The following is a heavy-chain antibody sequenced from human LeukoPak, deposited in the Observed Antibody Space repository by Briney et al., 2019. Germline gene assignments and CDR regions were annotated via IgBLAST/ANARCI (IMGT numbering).Heavy chain of an antibody. V-gene: IGHV3-21*01. D-gene: IGHD2-15*01. CDR3: ARPLGYCSGGSCYLYDAFDI. CDR1: GFTFRNYS. Sequence: GGSLRLSCAASGFTFRNYSMNWVRQAPGKGLEWVSFISSSGSYMYDTDSVKGRFTISRDNAKNSLYLQMNSLRAEDTAVYYCARPLGYCSGGSCYLYDAFDIWGQGTMVTVSS. J-gene: IGHJ3*02. CDR2: ISSSGSYM.